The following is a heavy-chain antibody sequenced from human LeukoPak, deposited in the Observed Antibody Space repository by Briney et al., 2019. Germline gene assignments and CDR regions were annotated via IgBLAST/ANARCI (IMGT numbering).Heavy chain of an antibody. Sequence: GGSLRLSCAASGFTFSSYAMHWVRQAPGKGLEWVAVISYDGSNKYYADSVKGRFTISRGNSKNTLYLQMNSLRAEDTAVYYCARDEVGATVLDYWGQGTLVTVSS. D-gene: IGHD1-26*01. CDR2: ISYDGSNK. V-gene: IGHV3-30*04. CDR3: ARDEVGATVLDY. CDR1: GFTFSSYA. J-gene: IGHJ4*02.